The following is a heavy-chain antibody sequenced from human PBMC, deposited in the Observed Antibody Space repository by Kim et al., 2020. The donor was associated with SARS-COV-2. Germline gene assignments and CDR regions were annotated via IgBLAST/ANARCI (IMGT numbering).Heavy chain of an antibody. V-gene: IGHV3-15*01. D-gene: IGHD2-21*02. CDR2: IKSKTDGGTT. CDR3: TTYIVVVTATLNYFDY. CDR1: GFTFSNAW. J-gene: IGHJ4*02. Sequence: GGSLRLSCAASGFTFSNAWMSCVRQAPGKGLEWVGRIKSKTDGGTTDYAAPVKGRFTISRDDSKNTLYLQMNSLKTEDTAVYYCTTYIVVVTATLNYFDYSGQGTLVTVSS.